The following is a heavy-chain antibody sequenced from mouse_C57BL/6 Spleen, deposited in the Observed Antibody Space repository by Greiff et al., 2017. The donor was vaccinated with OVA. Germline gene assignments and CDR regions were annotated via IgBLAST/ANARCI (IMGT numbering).Heavy chain of an antibody. V-gene: IGHV1-18*01. Sequence: EVKLVESGPELVKPGASVKIPCKASGYTFTDYNMDWVKQSHGKSLEWIGDINPNNGGTIYNQKFKGKATLTVDKSSSTAYMELRSLTSEDTAVYYCARKGGYYYGSSYGYFDVWGTGTTVTVSS. CDR2: INPNNGGT. J-gene: IGHJ1*03. D-gene: IGHD1-1*01. CDR3: ARKGGYYYGSSYGYFDV. CDR1: GYTFTDYN.